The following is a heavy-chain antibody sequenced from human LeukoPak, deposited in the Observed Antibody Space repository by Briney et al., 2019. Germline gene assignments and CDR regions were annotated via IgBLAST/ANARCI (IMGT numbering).Heavy chain of an antibody. Sequence: KASETLSLTCTVSGGSISSYYWSWIRQPPGKGLEWIGYIYYSGSTNYNPSLKSRVTIAVDTSKNQFSLKLSSVTAADTAVYYCARASFDWLFTWGQGTLVTVSS. CDR2: IYYSGST. V-gene: IGHV4-59*01. CDR1: GGSISSYY. D-gene: IGHD3-9*01. CDR3: ARASFDWLFT. J-gene: IGHJ4*02.